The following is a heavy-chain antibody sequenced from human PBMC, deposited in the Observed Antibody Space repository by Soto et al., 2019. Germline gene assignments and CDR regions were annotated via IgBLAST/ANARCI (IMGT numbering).Heavy chain of an antibody. V-gene: IGHV1-8*01. D-gene: IGHD3-22*01. Sequence: ASVKVSCKASGYTFTSYDINWVRQATGQGLEWMGWMNPNSGNTGYAQKFQGRVTMTRNTSISTAYMELSSLRSEDTAVYYCARGGRGYYDSSGPPRAYGMDVWGQGTTVTVSS. CDR1: GYTFTSYD. CDR2: MNPNSGNT. CDR3: ARGGRGYYDSSGPPRAYGMDV. J-gene: IGHJ6*02.